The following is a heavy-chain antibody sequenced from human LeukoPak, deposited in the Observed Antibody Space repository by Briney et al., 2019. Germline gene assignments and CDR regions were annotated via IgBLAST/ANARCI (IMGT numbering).Heavy chain of an antibody. CDR1: GDSVSNSLYY. CDR3: ARVLRAASWRSYDY. J-gene: IGHJ4*02. D-gene: IGHD5-18*01. Sequence: PSETLSLTCTVSGDSVSNSLYYWSWIRQPPGKGLEWIGYIYYNGGTNCNPSLKSRVTISIDTSTNQFSLRLNSMTAADTAVYYCARVLRAASWRSYDYWGQGSLVTVSS. CDR2: IYYNGGT. V-gene: IGHV4-61*01.